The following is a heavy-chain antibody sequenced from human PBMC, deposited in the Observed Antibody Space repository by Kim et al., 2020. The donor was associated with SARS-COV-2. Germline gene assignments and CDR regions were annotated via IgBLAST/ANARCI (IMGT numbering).Heavy chain of an antibody. CDR2: ISSSSSYI. CDR1: GFTFSSYS. D-gene: IGHD3-10*01. Sequence: GGSLRLSCAASGFTFSSYSMNWVRQAPGKGLEWVSSISSSSSYIYYADSVKGRFTISRDNAKNSLYLQMNSLRAEDTAVYYCAREFGVNWFDPWGQGTLVTVSS. V-gene: IGHV3-21*01. CDR3: AREFGVNWFDP. J-gene: IGHJ5*02.